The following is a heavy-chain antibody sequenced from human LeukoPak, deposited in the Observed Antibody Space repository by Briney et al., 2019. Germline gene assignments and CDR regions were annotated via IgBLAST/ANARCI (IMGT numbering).Heavy chain of an antibody. CDR1: GFTFSDHG. V-gene: IGHV3-23*01. J-gene: IGHJ4*02. D-gene: IGHD1-26*01. CDR2: IGGGGDTT. Sequence: GGSLRLSCAASGFTFSDHGMSWVRQAPGKGLEWVSAIGGGGDTTYYTDSVKGRFTVSRDNSKNTLYPQMYSLRAEDTAVYYCAKIVNSHNAYWGQGTLVTVSS. CDR3: AKIVNSHNAY.